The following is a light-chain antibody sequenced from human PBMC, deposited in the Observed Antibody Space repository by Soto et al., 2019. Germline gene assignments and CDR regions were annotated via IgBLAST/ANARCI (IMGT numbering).Light chain of an antibody. Sequence: QSVLTQPPSVFGAPGQRVTISCTGGASNIGANYDVHWYQQLPGTAPKLLIYGTSNRPSGVPDRFSGSKSGTSASLAITGLQAEDEAHYFCQSYDFTLGAFWVFGGGTKLTVL. V-gene: IGLV1-40*01. J-gene: IGLJ3*02. CDR3: QSYDFTLGAFWV. CDR2: GTS. CDR1: ASNIGANYD.